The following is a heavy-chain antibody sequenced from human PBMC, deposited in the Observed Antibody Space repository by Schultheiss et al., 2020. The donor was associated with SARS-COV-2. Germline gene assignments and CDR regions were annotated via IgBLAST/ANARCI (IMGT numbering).Heavy chain of an antibody. D-gene: IGHD2-15*01. Sequence: SETLSLTCTVSGYSISSGYYWGWIRQPPGKGLEWIGSIYYSGSTYYNPSLKSRVTISVDTSKDHFSLKLSSVTAADTAVYYCAREGVAADNWFDPWGQGTLVTVS. CDR2: IYYSGST. CDR1: GYSISSGYY. V-gene: IGHV4-38-2*02. CDR3: AREGVAADNWFDP. J-gene: IGHJ5*02.